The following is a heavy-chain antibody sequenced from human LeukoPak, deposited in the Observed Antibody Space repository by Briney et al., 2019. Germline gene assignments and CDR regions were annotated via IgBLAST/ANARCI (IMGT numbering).Heavy chain of an antibody. D-gene: IGHD4-17*01. Sequence: PGGSLRLSCAASGLTFSTYSMNWVRQAPGKGLEWVSSISSSSGFIYYADSVKGRFTISRDNAENSLYLQMKSLRAEDTAVYYCARDETVTGAFNIWGQGTMVTVSS. CDR1: GLTFSTYS. V-gene: IGHV3-21*01. CDR3: ARDETVTGAFNI. CDR2: ISSSSGFI. J-gene: IGHJ3*02.